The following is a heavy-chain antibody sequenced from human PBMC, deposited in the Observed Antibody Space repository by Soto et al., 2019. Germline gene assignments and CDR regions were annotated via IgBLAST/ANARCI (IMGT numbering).Heavy chain of an antibody. CDR3: ASXWGSMITFGGVIVPFDP. V-gene: IGHV4-39*01. Sequence: SETLSLTCTVSGGSISSSSYYWGWIRQPPGKGLEWIGSIYYSGSTYYNPSLKSRVTISVDTSKNQFSLKLSSVTAADTAVYYCASXWGSMITFGGVIVPFDPWGQGTLVTVSS. D-gene: IGHD3-16*02. CDR1: GGSISSSSYY. J-gene: IGHJ5*02. CDR2: IYYSGST.